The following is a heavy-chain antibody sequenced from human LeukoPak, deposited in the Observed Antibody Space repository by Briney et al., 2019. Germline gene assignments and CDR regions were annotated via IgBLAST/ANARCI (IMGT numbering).Heavy chain of an antibody. CDR3: ARDLSSGWYFAVGY. CDR1: GYTFTGYY. Sequence: GASVKVSCKASGYTFTGYYMHWVRQAPGQGLEWMGWINPNSGGTNYAQKFQGRVTMTRDTSISTAYMELSRLRSDDTAVYYCARDLSSGWYFAVGYWGQGTLVTVSS. V-gene: IGHV1-2*02. J-gene: IGHJ4*02. D-gene: IGHD6-19*01. CDR2: INPNSGGT.